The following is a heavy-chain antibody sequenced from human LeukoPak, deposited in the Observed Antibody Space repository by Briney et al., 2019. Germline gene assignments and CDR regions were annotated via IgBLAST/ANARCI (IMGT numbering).Heavy chain of an antibody. Sequence: GGSLRLSCAVSGFTFSSYWMSWVRQAPGKGLEWVANIKQDGSEKYYVDSVKGRFAISRDNAKNSLYLQMNSLRAEDTAVYYCAREAGTADYWGQGTLVTVSS. D-gene: IGHD6-13*01. CDR1: GFTFSSYW. CDR2: IKQDGSEK. J-gene: IGHJ4*02. V-gene: IGHV3-7*01. CDR3: AREAGTADY.